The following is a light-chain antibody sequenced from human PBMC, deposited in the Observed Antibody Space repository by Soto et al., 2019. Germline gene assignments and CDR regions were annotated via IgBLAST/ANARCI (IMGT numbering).Light chain of an antibody. Sequence: DIQMTQSPSAMSASVGDRVTITCRASQGISNYLVWVQQKSGEVPKRLIYGAFNLHSGVPSRFRGSGSGTEFTLTISSLQPEDSATYYCLQHNSHPWTFGQGTKVEIK. CDR1: QGISNY. CDR3: LQHNSHPWT. CDR2: GAF. V-gene: IGKV1-17*03. J-gene: IGKJ1*01.